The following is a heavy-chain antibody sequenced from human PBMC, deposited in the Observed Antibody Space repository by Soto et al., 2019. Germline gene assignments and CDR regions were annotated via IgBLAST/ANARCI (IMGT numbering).Heavy chain of an antibody. CDR3: AIDGGDWASGFGY. J-gene: IGHJ4*02. Sequence: PGGSLRLSCAVSGFSISNNYMFWVRQAPGKGLDWVSVIYTGGSAYYADSVKGRFTISRDSSKNMLYLQMNSLRDEDTAVYYCAIDGGDWASGFGYWGQGTLVTVSS. CDR1: GFSISNNY. D-gene: IGHD2-21*02. CDR2: IYTGGSA. V-gene: IGHV3-53*01.